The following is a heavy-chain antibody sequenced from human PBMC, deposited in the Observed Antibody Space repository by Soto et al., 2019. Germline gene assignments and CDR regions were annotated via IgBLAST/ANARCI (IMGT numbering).Heavy chain of an antibody. V-gene: IGHV4-59*01. D-gene: IGHD2-8*01. CDR1: GGSIAPFF. CDR2: IYYSGPT. J-gene: IGHJ3*02. CDR3: ARYGVWAFDI. Sequence: SETLSLTCSVSGGSIAPFFWTWIRQPPGRGLEWIGYIYYSGPTNYSPSLKSRVTMSVDTSKNQFSLKLSSVTAAGTAVYFCARYGVWAFDIWGQGTMVTVS.